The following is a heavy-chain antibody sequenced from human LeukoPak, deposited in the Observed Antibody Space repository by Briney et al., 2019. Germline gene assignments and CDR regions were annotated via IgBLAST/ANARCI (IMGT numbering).Heavy chain of an antibody. CDR1: GGSISSGGYY. D-gene: IGHD1-26*01. J-gene: IGHJ5*02. Sequence: SQTLSLTCTVSGGSISSGGYYWSWIRQPPGKGLEWIGYIYHSGSTYYNPSLKSRVIISVDMSKNQFSLKLNSVTAADTAVYYCARARLYGSCTWFDPWGQGTLVTVSP. CDR2: IYHSGST. V-gene: IGHV4-30-2*01. CDR3: ARARLYGSCTWFDP.